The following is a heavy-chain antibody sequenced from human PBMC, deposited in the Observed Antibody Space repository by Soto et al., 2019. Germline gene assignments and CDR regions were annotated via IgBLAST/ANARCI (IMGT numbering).Heavy chain of an antibody. CDR3: VKGRGGRRRSADFDS. CDR1: GFIFSNYD. D-gene: IGHD3-10*01. J-gene: IGHJ1*01. V-gene: IGHV3-30*18. Sequence: GGSLRLSCAGAGFIFSNYDMRRVRQAPGKGLELVALISHDGSNAYSSESVKGRFTIYRDNFENKLYLQWNSLRPEHTGVYYCVKGRGGRRRSADFDSWGQVPLVSVSS. CDR2: ISHDGSNA.